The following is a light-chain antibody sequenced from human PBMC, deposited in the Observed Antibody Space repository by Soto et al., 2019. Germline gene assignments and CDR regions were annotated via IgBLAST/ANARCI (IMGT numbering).Light chain of an antibody. V-gene: IGLV2-8*01. CDR2: EVS. J-gene: IGLJ1*01. Sequence: QSALTQPPSASGSPGHSVTIACTGTSSDVGGYNYVSWYQQHPGKAPKRMIYEVSKRPSGVPDRFSGSKSGNTASLTVSGLQAEDEADYYCSSYAGSNNPYVFGTGTKLIVL. CDR1: SSDVGGYNY. CDR3: SSYAGSNNPYV.